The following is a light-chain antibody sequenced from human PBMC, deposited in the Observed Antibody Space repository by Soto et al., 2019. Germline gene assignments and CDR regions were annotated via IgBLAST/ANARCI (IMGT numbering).Light chain of an antibody. CDR2: VND. CDR1: SSNIGAGYG. Sequence: QSVLTQPPSVSGAPGQRVTISCTGSSSNIGAGYGVHWYQQLPGTAPKLLIYVNDTRPSGVPDRFSGSKSGTSASLAITGLRAEDEAQYYCQTYDSSLSAVVFGGGTKLTVL. V-gene: IGLV1-40*01. J-gene: IGLJ2*01. CDR3: QTYDSSLSAVV.